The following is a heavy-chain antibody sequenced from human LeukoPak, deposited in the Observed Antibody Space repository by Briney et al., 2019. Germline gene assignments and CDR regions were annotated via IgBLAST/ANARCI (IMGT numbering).Heavy chain of an antibody. J-gene: IGHJ3*02. D-gene: IGHD2-21*01. CDR2: NYYSGST. Sequence: SETLSLTCTVSGGSLSSYYWSWIPQPPGKGLEGIGYNYYSGSTNYNPSLKSRVTISVDTSKNQFSLKLSSVTAADTAVYYCAKEVAYLCNAFDSWREGTMVSVSS. V-gene: IGHV4-59*01. CDR3: AKEVAYLCNAFDS. CDR1: GGSLSSYY.